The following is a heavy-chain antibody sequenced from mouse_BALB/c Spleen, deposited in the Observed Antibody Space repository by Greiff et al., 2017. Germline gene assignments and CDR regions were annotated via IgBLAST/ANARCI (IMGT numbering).Heavy chain of an antibody. CDR2: ISYDGSN. CDR1: GYSITSGYY. V-gene: IGHV3-6*02. CDR3: ARGLRWFAY. J-gene: IGHJ3*01. Sequence: EVKLVESGPGLVKPSQSLSLTCSVTGYSITSGYYWNWIRQFPGNKLEWMGYISYDGSNNYNPSLKNRISITRDTSKNQFFLKLNSVTTEDTATYYCARGLRWFAYWGQGTLVTVSA. D-gene: IGHD1-1*01.